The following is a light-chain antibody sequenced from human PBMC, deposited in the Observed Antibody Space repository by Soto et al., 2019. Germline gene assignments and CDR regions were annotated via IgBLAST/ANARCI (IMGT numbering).Light chain of an antibody. Sequence: QSVLTQPASVSGSPGQSITISCTGSSSDVGGYNLVSWYQQHPGKAPKCMIYEGTKRPSGVSNRFSGSKSGNRASLTISGIQVEDEADYYCCSYAGSSILVFGGGTKVTVL. CDR3: CSYAGSSILV. CDR1: SSDVGGYNL. CDR2: EGT. J-gene: IGLJ3*02. V-gene: IGLV2-23*01.